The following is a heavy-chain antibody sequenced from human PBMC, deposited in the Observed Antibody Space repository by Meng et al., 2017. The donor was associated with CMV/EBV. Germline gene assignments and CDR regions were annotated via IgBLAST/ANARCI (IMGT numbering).Heavy chain of an antibody. J-gene: IGHJ5*02. D-gene: IGHD3-3*01. CDR2: INPSGGST. CDR3: ARDAYYDFWSGYINWFDP. Sequence: FPSYYLHWVRQAPGHGLEWMGIINPSGGSTSYAQKFQGRVTMTRDTSTSTVYMELSSLRSEDTAVYYCARDAYYDFWSGYINWFDPWGQGTLVTVSS. CDR1: FPSYY. V-gene: IGHV1-46*01.